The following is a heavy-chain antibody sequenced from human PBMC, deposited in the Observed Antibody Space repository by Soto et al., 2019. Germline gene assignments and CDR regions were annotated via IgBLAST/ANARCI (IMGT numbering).Heavy chain of an antibody. V-gene: IGHV4-39*01. Sequence: SETLSLTCTVSGGSISSSSYYWGWIRQPPGKGLEWIGSIYYSGSTYYNPSLKSRVTISVDTSKNQFSLKLSSVTAADTAVYYCARTLLYSSGWYYFDYWGQGTLVTVSS. CDR2: IYYSGST. J-gene: IGHJ4*02. CDR1: GGSISSSSYY. D-gene: IGHD6-19*01. CDR3: ARTLLYSSGWYYFDY.